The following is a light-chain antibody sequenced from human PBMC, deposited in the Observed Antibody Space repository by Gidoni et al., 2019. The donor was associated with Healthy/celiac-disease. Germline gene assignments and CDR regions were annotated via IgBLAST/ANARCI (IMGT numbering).Light chain of an antibody. V-gene: IGKV1-5*01. CDR1: QSISSW. J-gene: IGKJ1*01. Sequence: DIQMTQSPSTLSASVADRVTITCRASQSISSWLAWYQLNPGTAPTLLIYAASSLAIGVPSTFRSSGSGTEFTLTLSSLQLGDFSTHYCQQYNCLSRTFGQGTKVEIK. CDR2: AAS. CDR3: QQYNCLSRT.